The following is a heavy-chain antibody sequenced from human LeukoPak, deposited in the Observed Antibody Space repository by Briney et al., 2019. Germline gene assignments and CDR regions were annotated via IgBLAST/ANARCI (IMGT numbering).Heavy chain of an antibody. CDR3: AKAETNVLRFLEWFAEDFQH. CDR2: INSDGSSE. V-gene: IGHV3-74*01. J-gene: IGHJ1*01. D-gene: IGHD3-3*01. CDR1: GFXFSYYW. Sequence: PGGSLRLSCAASGFXFSYYWIHWVRQAPGKGLVWVSRINSDGSSESYADSVKGRFTISRDNAKNTLYLQMNSLRAEDTAVYYCAKAETNVLRFLEWFAEDFQHWGQGTLVTVSS.